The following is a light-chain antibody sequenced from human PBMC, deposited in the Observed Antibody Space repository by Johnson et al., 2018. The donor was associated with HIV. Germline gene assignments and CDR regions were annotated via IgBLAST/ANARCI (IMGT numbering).Light chain of an antibody. CDR2: KDS. CDR1: ALPKKY. J-gene: IGLJ1*01. Sequence: VLTQPPSVSVSLGQMARITCSGEALPKKYAYWYQQKPGQFPVLVIYKDSERPSGIPERFSGSSSGTIVNLTISGVQAEDEADYYCGTWDSSLSAGPSVFGPGIKVPVL. CDR3: GTWDSSLSAGPSV. V-gene: IGLV3-16*01.